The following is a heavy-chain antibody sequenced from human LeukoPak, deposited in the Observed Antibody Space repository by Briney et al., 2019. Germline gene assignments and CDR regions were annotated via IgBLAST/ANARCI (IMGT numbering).Heavy chain of an antibody. CDR3: TTDLGTYYHGSQRLIPIDY. Sequence: PGGSLRLSCVDSGFTFTNAWMSWVRQAPGKGLEWIGRIKSKTDGETTNYAEPVRGRFTISRDDSKSAVYLQMDSLKIEDTAVYYCTTDLGTYYHGSQRLIPIDYWGQGTLVTVSS. D-gene: IGHD3-10*01. V-gene: IGHV3-15*01. CDR2: IKSKTDGETT. CDR1: GFTFTNAW. J-gene: IGHJ4*02.